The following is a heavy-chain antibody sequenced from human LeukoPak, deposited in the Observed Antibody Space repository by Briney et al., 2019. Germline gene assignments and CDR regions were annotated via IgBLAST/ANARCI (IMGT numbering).Heavy chain of an antibody. D-gene: IGHD6-13*01. Sequence: SETLSLTCAVYGGSFSGYYWSWVRQPPGKGLEWIGEINHGGSTNHSPSLKSRVTISADTSKNQFSLKLSSVTAADTAVYYCARGPRIAAAEWGQGTMVTVSS. V-gene: IGHV4-34*01. J-gene: IGHJ3*01. CDR1: GGSFSGYY. CDR2: INHGGST. CDR3: ARGPRIAAAE.